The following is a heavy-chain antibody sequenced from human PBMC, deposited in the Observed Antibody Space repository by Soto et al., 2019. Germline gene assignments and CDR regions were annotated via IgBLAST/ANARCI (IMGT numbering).Heavy chain of an antibody. CDR1: GGSINTYY. CDR2: IYFTGSA. D-gene: IGHD2-21*02. Sequence: SETLSLTCTVSGGSINTYYWSWIRQPPGKGLELIGYIYFTGSANYNPSLQSRVTISVDTSKNQFSLKLSSVTAADTAVYYCARMGGDYDYWGQGTLVTVSS. CDR3: ARMGGDYDY. V-gene: IGHV4-59*01. J-gene: IGHJ4*02.